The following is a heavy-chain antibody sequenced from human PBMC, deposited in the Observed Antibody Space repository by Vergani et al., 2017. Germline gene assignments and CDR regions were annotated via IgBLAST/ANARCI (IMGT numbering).Heavy chain of an antibody. D-gene: IGHD2-2*01. CDR2: ISGSGGST. V-gene: IGHV3-23*01. CDR1: GFTFSSYA. Sequence: EVQLLESGGGLVQPGGSLRLSCAASGFTFSSYAMSWVRQAPGKGLEWVSAISGSGGSTYYADSVKGRFTISRDNSKNTLYLQMNSLRAEDTAVYYCAKDLYCSSTSCDSPDYYYGMDVWGQGTTVTVSS. J-gene: IGHJ6*02. CDR3: AKDLYCSSTSCDSPDYYYGMDV.